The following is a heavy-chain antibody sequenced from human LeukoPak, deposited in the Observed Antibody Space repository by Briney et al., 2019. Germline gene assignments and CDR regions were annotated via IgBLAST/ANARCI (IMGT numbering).Heavy chain of an antibody. V-gene: IGHV3-30*18. CDR2: ISYDGSNE. J-gene: IGHJ4*02. Sequence: PGGSLRLSCAASGFAFSSFAMHWVRQAPGKGLEWVAVISYDGSNEYFPDSVKGRFTISRDNSKNTLYLQMNSLRAEDTAVYYCAKPQSGYSYAFDYWGQGTLVTVSS. CDR1: GFAFSSFA. CDR3: AKPQSGYSYAFDY. D-gene: IGHD5-18*01.